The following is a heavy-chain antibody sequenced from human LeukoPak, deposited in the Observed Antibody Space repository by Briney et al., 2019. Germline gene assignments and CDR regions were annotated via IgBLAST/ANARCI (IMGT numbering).Heavy chain of an antibody. CDR1: GASISSGAYY. J-gene: IGHJ5*02. CDR3: ARYDIVATNWFDP. V-gene: IGHV4-30-4*01. CDR2: ISFSGSA. Sequence: SQTLSLTCTVSGASISSGAYYWSWIRQPPGKGLEWIGYISFSGSAYYNPSLKSRVTISVDTSKNQFSLKLNSVTAATTAVYYCARYDIVATNWFDPWGQGTLVTVSS. D-gene: IGHD5-12*01.